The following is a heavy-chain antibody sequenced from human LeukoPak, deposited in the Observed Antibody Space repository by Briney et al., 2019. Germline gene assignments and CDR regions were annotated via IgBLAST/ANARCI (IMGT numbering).Heavy chain of an antibody. J-gene: IGHJ6*03. CDR2: ISSSGSTI. CDR3: ARDRAVTTLYYYYYYMDV. V-gene: IGHV3-48*03. Sequence: GGCLRLSYAASGFTFSSYEMNWVRQAPGKGLEWVSYISSSGSTIYYADSVKGRFTISRDNAKNSLYLQMNSLRAEDTAVYYCARDRAVTTLYYYYYYMDVWGKGTTVTISS. CDR1: GFTFSSYE. D-gene: IGHD4-17*01.